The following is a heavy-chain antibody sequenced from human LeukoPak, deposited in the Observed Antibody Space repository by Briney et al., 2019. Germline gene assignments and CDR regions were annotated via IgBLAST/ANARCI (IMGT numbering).Heavy chain of an antibody. CDR1: GFIFSSFW. J-gene: IGHJ4*02. D-gene: IGHD1-1*01. CDR2: IKQDGGEK. Sequence: GGSLRLSCATSGFIFSSFWMSWLRQAPGKGLEWVANIKQDGGEKKYVDSLKGRFTISRDNSKNTLYLQMNSLRAEDTALYYCANEVRPNDYWGQGTLVTVSS. V-gene: IGHV3-7*05. CDR3: ANEVRPNDY.